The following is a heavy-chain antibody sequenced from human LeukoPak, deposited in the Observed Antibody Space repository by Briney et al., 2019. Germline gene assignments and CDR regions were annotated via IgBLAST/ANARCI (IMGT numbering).Heavy chain of an antibody. D-gene: IGHD6-13*01. V-gene: IGHV1-8*01. CDR1: GYTFTSYD. Sequence: ASVKVSCKASGYTFTSYDINWVRQATGQGLEWVGWMNPNSGNTGYAQKFQGRVTMTRNTSISTAYMELSSLRSEDTAVYYCARLGISSWYYFDYWGQGTLVTVSS. J-gene: IGHJ4*02. CDR2: MNPNSGNT. CDR3: ARLGISSWYYFDY.